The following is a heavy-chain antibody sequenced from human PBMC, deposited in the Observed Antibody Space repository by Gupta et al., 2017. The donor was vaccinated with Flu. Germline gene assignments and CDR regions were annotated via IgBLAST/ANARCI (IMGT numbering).Heavy chain of an antibody. CDR2: INTNTGNP. V-gene: IGHV7-4-1*02. J-gene: IGHJ4*02. D-gene: IGHD2-2*01. Sequence: PGQGLEWMGWINTNTGNPTYAQGFTGRFVFSLDTSVSTAYLQISSLQADDTAVYYCARVLGFCSSTSCYEAYWGQGTLVTVSS. CDR3: ARVLGFCSSTSCYEAY.